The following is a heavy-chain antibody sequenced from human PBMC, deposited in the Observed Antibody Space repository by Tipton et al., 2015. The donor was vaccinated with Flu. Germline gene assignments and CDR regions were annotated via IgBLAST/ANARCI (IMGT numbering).Heavy chain of an antibody. J-gene: IGHJ3*02. CDR1: GGSISSYY. CDR3: ARQRAFDI. Sequence: LRLSCTVSGGSISSYYWSWIRQPPGKGLEWIGYIYYSGSTNYNPSLKSRVTISVDTSKNQFSLKLSSVTAADTAVYYCARQRAFDIWGQGTMVTVSS. CDR2: IYYSGST. V-gene: IGHV4-59*08.